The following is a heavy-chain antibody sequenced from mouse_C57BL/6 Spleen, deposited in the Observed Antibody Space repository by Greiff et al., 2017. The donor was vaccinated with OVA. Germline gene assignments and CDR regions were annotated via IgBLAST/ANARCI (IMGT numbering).Heavy chain of an antibody. CDR3: AREVKGYFDY. D-gene: IGHD2-2*01. CDR2: IDPSDSYT. Sequence: QVQLKQPGAELVRPGTSVKLSCKASGYTFTSYWMHWVKQRPGQGLEWIGVIDPSDSYTNYNQKFKGKATLTVDTSSSTAYMQLSSLTSEDSAVYYCAREVKGYFDYWGQGTTLTVSS. CDR1: GYTFTSYW. J-gene: IGHJ2*01. V-gene: IGHV1-59*01.